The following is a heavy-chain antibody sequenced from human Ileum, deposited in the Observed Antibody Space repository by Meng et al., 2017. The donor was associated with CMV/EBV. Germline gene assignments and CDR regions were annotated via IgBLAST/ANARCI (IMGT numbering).Heavy chain of an antibody. CDR1: GYAFTSYC. CDR2: ISAYHSNT. Sequence: CEASGYAFTSYCISWVRQAPGRGLEWMGWISAYHSNTNYSQKLQGRVTMTTDTSTTTAYMELRSLRSDDTAVYYCARWGQQLAFFDYWGQGTLVTVSS. CDR3: ARWGQQLAFFDY. J-gene: IGHJ4*02. D-gene: IGHD6-13*01. V-gene: IGHV1-18*01.